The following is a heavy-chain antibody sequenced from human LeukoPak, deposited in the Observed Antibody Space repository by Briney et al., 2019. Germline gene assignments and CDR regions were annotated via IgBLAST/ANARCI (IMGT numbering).Heavy chain of an antibody. D-gene: IGHD7-27*01. J-gene: IGHJ4*02. CDR3: VQDWAWGAFGY. Sequence: PGGSLRLSCAASGFTFSNYGMNWVRRAPGKGLEWVSGITPDAGRTYYADSVKGRFTIYRDNSKNTVYLQMNSLGAEDTAVYYCVQDWAWGAFGYWGQGTLVTVSS. CDR1: GFTFSNYG. V-gene: IGHV3-23*01. CDR2: ITPDAGRT.